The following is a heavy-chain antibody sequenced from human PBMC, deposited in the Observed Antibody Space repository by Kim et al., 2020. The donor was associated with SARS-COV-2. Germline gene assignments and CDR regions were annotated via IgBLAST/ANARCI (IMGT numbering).Heavy chain of an antibody. CDR1: GGSISSGGYY. CDR3: ASQTGICGGDCYGHYDAFDI. CDR2: IYYSGST. Sequence: SETLSLTCTVSGGSISSGGYYWSWIRQHPGKGLEWIGYIYYSGSTYYNPSLKSRVTISVDTSKNQFSLKLSSVTAADTAVYYCASQTGICGGDCYGHYDAFDIWGQGTMVTVSS. D-gene: IGHD2-21*02. V-gene: IGHV4-31*03. J-gene: IGHJ3*02.